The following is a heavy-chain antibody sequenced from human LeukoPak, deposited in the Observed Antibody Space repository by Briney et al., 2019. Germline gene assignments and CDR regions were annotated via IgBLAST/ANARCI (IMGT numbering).Heavy chain of an antibody. V-gene: IGHV3-66*01. CDR3: ARGGTLGYYFDY. Sequence: GGSLRPSCAASGFTVSSNYMSWVRQAPGKGLEWVSVIYSGGSTYYADSVKGRFTISRDNSKNTLYLQMNSLRAEDTAVYYCARGGTLGYYFDYWGQGTLVTVSS. CDR1: GFTVSSNY. J-gene: IGHJ4*02. D-gene: IGHD1-26*01. CDR2: IYSGGST.